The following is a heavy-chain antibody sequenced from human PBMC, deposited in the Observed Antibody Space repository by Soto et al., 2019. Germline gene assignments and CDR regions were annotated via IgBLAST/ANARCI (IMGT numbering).Heavy chain of an antibody. V-gene: IGHV4-39*01. D-gene: IGHD6-13*01. CDR1: GGSISSSSYY. J-gene: IGHJ4*02. CDR2: IYYSGST. CDR3: ARLGAAAGTKFPGIFDY. Sequence: PSETLSLTCTVSGGSISSSSYYWGWIRQPPGKGLEWIGSIYYSGSTYYNPSLKSRVTISVDTSKNQFSLKLSSVTAADTAVYYCARLGAAAGTKFPGIFDYWGQGTLVTVSS.